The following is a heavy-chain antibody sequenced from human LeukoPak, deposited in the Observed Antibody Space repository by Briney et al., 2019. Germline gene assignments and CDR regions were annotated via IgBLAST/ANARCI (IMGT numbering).Heavy chain of an antibody. Sequence: GGSLRLSCAASGFTFSSYAMSWVRQAPGKGLEWVSAISGSGGSTYYADSVKGRFTISRDNSKNTLYLQMNSLRAEDTAVYYCAKDALGYCSGGSCPGSDWGQRTLVTVSS. CDR1: GFTFSSYA. CDR2: ISGSGGST. CDR3: AKDALGYCSGGSCPGSD. V-gene: IGHV3-23*01. D-gene: IGHD2-15*01. J-gene: IGHJ4*02.